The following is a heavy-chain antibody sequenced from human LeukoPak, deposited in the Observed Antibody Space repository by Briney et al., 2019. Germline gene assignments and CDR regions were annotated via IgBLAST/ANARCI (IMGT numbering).Heavy chain of an antibody. CDR1: GYTFTSYD. Sequence: GASVKVSCKASGYTFTSYDINWVRQATGQGLGWMGWMNPNSGNTGYAQKFQGRVIMTRNTSINTAYMELSSLRFDDTAIYYCARLGSRGDFWGQGTLVTVSS. J-gene: IGHJ4*02. CDR2: MNPNSGNT. CDR3: ARLGSRGDF. D-gene: IGHD3-10*01. V-gene: IGHV1-8*01.